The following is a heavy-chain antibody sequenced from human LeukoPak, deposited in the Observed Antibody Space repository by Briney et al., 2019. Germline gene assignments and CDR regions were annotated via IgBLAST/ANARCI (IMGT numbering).Heavy chain of an antibody. CDR1: GYTFTSCG. V-gene: IGHV1-18*01. CDR2: ISAYNGNT. J-gene: IGHJ4*02. CDR3: ARDRRPYSYGPVDY. D-gene: IGHD5-18*01. Sequence: ASVKVSCKASGYTFTSCGISWVRQAPGQGLEWMGWISAYNGNTNYAQKLQGRVTMTTDTSTSTAYMELRSLRSDDTAVYYCARDRRPYSYGPVDYWGQGTLVTVSS.